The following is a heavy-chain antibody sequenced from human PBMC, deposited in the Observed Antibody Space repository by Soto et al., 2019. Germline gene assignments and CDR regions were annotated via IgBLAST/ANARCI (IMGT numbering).Heavy chain of an antibody. CDR1: GYTFTSYG. V-gene: IGHV1-18*01. CDR3: AREGYYYDSSGYRGFDP. J-gene: IGHJ5*02. D-gene: IGHD3-22*01. Sequence: ASVKVSCKASGYTFTSYGISWVRQAPGQGLEWMGWISAYNGNTNYAQKLQGRVNMTTDTSTSTAYMELRSLRSDDTAVYYCAREGYYYDSSGYRGFDPWGQGTLVTVSS. CDR2: ISAYNGNT.